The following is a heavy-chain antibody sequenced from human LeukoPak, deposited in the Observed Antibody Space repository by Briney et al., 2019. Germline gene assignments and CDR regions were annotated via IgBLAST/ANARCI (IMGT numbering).Heavy chain of an antibody. Sequence: PGGSLRLSCAASGFTFSRYWMNWVRQAPGKGLEWLANIKQDGSEKYYVDSVKGRFTISRDNAQNLVYLQLNSLSSDDTAVYYCAAGAGWTSDMWGQGTLVIVSS. D-gene: IGHD6-19*01. CDR1: GFTFSRYW. V-gene: IGHV3-7*01. CDR3: AAGAGWTSDM. J-gene: IGHJ3*02. CDR2: IKQDGSEK.